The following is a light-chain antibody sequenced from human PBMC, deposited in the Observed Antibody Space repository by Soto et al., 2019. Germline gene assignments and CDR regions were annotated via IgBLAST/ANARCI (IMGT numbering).Light chain of an antibody. Sequence: EIVLTQSPGPLSLSPGERAKLSCRASQTVRNNYLAWYQKKPGQAPRLLIYDASSRATGIPDRFSGGGSGTDFNLTISRLETEDFAVYYCQQFSSYPLTFGGGTKVDIK. CDR2: DAS. CDR3: QQFSSYPLT. CDR1: QTVRNNY. V-gene: IGKV3-20*01. J-gene: IGKJ4*01.